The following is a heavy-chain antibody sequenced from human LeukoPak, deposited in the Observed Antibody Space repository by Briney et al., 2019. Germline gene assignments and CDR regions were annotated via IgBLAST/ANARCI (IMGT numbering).Heavy chain of an antibody. Sequence: ASVKVSCKASGYTFTSYGISLVRQAPGQGLEWMGWISAYNGNTNYAQKLQGRVTMTTDTSTSTAYMELRSLRSDDTAVYYCAVTYYDFWSAQTPYYYYYMDVWGKGTTVTVSS. V-gene: IGHV1-18*01. D-gene: IGHD3-3*01. CDR3: AVTYYDFWSAQTPYYYYYMDV. CDR2: ISAYNGNT. CDR1: GYTFTSYG. J-gene: IGHJ6*03.